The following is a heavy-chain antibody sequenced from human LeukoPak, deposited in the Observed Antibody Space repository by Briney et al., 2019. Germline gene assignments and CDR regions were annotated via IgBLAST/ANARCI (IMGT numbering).Heavy chain of an antibody. V-gene: IGHV4-34*01. J-gene: IGHJ6*02. CDR3: ARGSLGCSSTSCFPYYYYGMDV. Sequence: SETPSLTCAVYGGSFSGYYWSWIRQPPGKGLEWIGEINHSGSTNYNPSLKSRVTISVDTSKNQFSLKLSSVTAADTAVYYCARGSLGCSSTSCFPYYYYGMDVWGQGTTVTVSS. CDR1: GGSFSGYY. CDR2: INHSGST. D-gene: IGHD2-2*01.